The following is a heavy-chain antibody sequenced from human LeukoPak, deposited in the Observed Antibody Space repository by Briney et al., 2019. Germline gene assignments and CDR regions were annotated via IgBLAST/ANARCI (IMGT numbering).Heavy chain of an antibody. Sequence: PGTSLRLSCAASGFTVSSNYMSWVRQAPGKELEWVSVIYSGGSTYYADSVKGRFTISRDNSKNTLYLQMNSLRAEDTAVYYCARDRGAYYHSSGYYDYWGQGTLVTVSS. CDR2: IYSGGST. CDR1: GFTVSSNY. CDR3: ARDRGAYYHSSGYYDY. V-gene: IGHV3-53*01. D-gene: IGHD3-22*01. J-gene: IGHJ4*02.